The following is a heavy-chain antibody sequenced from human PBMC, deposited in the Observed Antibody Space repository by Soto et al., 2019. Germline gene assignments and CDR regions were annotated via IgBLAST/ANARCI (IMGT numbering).Heavy chain of an antibody. CDR1: GGTFSSSA. Sequence: QVRLVQSGAEVKKPGSLVKVSCTGSGGTFSSSAISWVRQAPGQGLEWMGAIIPIFGRANYSRKFQGRVTITADASTSTAYMELSSLRSEDTAVYYCATEKGDYLNYFDYWGQGTLVTVSS. J-gene: IGHJ4*02. V-gene: IGHV1-69*01. D-gene: IGHD4-17*01. CDR2: IIPIFGRA. CDR3: ATEKGDYLNYFDY.